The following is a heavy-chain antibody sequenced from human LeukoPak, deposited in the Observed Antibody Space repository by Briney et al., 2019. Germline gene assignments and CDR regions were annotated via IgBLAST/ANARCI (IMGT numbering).Heavy chain of an antibody. J-gene: IGHJ5*02. Sequence: SGTLSLTCSVSGDSISSYYWSWIRQPPGKGLEWIGYIYSRGSTNYNPSLKSRLTISIDTSKNQFSLKLSSVTAADTAVYYCARLGGGGSYSGWFDPWGQGTLVTVSS. CDR2: IYSRGST. V-gene: IGHV4-4*09. D-gene: IGHD1-26*01. CDR3: ARLGGGGSYSGWFDP. CDR1: GDSISSYY.